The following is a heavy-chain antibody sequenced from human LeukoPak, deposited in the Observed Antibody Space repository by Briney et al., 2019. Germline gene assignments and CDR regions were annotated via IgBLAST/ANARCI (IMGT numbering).Heavy chain of an antibody. Sequence: PGGSLRLSCAVSGFTVSSNYMSWVRQAPGKGLEWVSVIYSGGSTYYADSVKGRFTIPRDNSKNTLYLQMNSVRVEDTAVCYCARGRGYSGYVPFDYWGQGTLVTVSS. V-gene: IGHV3-53*01. CDR2: IYSGGST. J-gene: IGHJ4*02. CDR3: ARGRGYSGYVPFDY. D-gene: IGHD5-12*01. CDR1: GFTVSSNY.